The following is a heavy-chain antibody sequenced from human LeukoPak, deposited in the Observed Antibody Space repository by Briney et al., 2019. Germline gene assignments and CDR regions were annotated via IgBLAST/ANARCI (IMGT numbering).Heavy chain of an antibody. CDR3: ARSVRYGGGFYCGGDCPPTEAGHDYFDY. CDR1: GGSISSSSYY. V-gene: IGHV4-39*07. D-gene: IGHD2-21*02. CDR2: IYYSGST. J-gene: IGHJ4*02. Sequence: PSETLSLTCTVSGGSISSSSYYWGWIRQPPGKGLEWIGSIYYSGSTYYNPSLKSRVTISVDTSKNQFSLKLSSVTAADTAVYYCARSVRYGGGFYCGGDCPPTEAGHDYFDYWGQGTLVTVSS.